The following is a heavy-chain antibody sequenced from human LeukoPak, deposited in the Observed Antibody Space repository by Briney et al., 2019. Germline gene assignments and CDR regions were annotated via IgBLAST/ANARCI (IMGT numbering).Heavy chain of an antibody. CDR2: IFPGDSDT. J-gene: IGHJ3*02. CDR3: ARANDLLNHDAFDI. V-gene: IGHV5-51*01. Sequence: GESLKISCKGSGYSFTSYWIGWVRQMPGKGLEWMGIIFPGDSDTTYSPSLQGQVTISADKSISTAYLQWSSLKASDTAMYYCARANDLLNHDAFDIWGQGTMVTVSS. D-gene: IGHD1-14*01. CDR1: GYSFTSYW.